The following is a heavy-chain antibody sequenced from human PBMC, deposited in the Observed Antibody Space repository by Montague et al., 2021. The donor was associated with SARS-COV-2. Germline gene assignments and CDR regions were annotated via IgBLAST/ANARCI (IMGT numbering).Heavy chain of an antibody. J-gene: IGHJ6*02. CDR3: ARVRYYGSGTSLGMDV. V-gene: IGHV4-34*01. CDR1: GGSFSGYY. CDR2: INHSGST. D-gene: IGHD3-10*01. Sequence: SETLSLTCAVYGGSFSGYYWSWIRQPPGKGLELIGEINHSGSTNYNPSLKSRVTISVDTSKNQFSLKLSSVTAADTAVSYCARVRYYGSGTSLGMDVWGQGTTVTVSS.